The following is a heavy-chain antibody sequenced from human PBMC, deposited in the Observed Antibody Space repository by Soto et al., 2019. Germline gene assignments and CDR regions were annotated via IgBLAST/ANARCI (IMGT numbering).Heavy chain of an antibody. Sequence: EVQLLESGGGLVQPGGSLGLSCAASGFTFSIYAMSWVRQAPGKGPEWVSVINGRGSPTFYADSVKGRFTISRDNSKNPLYLQMNSLRAEDTAIYSCAKHIGGAGNWYFELWGRGTLVTVSS. CDR2: INGRGSPT. CDR1: GFTFSIYA. CDR3: AKHIGGAGNWYFEL. D-gene: IGHD3-10*01. J-gene: IGHJ2*01. V-gene: IGHV3-23*01.